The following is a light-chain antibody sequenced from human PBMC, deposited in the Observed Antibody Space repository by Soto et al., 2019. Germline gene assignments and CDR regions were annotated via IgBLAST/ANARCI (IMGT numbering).Light chain of an antibody. Sequence: DIQMTQSPSSVSASVGDRVSITCRASQGINNYLAWYQQKPGKAPKILIYHASSLETGVPSRFSGSGSGTEFTLTISSLQPDDFATYYCQHYNSYGTFGQGTKVDIK. J-gene: IGKJ1*01. CDR3: QHYNSYGT. CDR1: QGINNY. V-gene: IGKV1-16*01. CDR2: HAS.